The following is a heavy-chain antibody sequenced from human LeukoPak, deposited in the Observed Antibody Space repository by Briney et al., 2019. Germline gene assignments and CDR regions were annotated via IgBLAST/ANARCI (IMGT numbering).Heavy chain of an antibody. Sequence: PSETLSLTYTVSGGSVSSGTYYWSWIRQPPGKGLEWIGYIYYSGSTNYNPSLKSRVTISADTSKNQFSLKLSSVTAADTAVYYCARDGDYWGQGTLVTVSS. J-gene: IGHJ4*02. CDR1: GGSVSSGTYY. CDR3: ARDGDY. CDR2: IYYSGST. V-gene: IGHV4-61*01.